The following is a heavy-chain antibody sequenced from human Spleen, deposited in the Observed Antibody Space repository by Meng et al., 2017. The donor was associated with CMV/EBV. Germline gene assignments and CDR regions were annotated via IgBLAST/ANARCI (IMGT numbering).Heavy chain of an antibody. CDR2: ISSDGSGT. J-gene: IGHJ4*02. V-gene: IGHV3-74*01. CDR1: GFTFSSYW. CDR3: ARDSSSLFDY. D-gene: IGHD6-6*01. Sequence: GESLKISCAASGFTFSSYWMHWVRQVPGKGLVWVSRISSDGSGTGYVDSVKGRFTISRDNAKNTLYLQMNRLRAEDTAVYYCARDSSSLFDYWGQGTLVTVSS.